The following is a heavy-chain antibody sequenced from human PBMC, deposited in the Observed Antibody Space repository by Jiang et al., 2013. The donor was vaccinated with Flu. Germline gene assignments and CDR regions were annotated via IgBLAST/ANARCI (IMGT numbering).Heavy chain of an antibody. CDR2: ISHDGSKK. V-gene: IGHV3-30*09. D-gene: IGHD6-13*01. CDR3: AREYTTSDGTKFDY. J-gene: IGHJ4*02. CDR1: GFTFSAFA. Sequence: VQLVESGGGVVQPERSLRLSCAASGFTFSAFAMHWVRQAPGKGLEWLTLISHDGSKKYDADSVKGRFAISRDNSQNTLYLQMSSLRAEDTAVYYCAREYTTSDGTKFDYWGQGTQVTVSS.